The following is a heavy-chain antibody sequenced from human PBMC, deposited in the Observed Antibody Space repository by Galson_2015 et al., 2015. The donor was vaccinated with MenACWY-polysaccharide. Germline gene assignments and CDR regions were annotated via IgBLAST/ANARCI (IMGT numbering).Heavy chain of an antibody. J-gene: IGHJ4*02. V-gene: IGHV3-74*01. Sequence: SLRLSCAASGFTLSTYWMNWVRQVPGKGLVWVSHINYDGRTTSYADSVRGRFTISRDNAKSTLYLQMSSLRAEDKAIYYCVRGYSGGGDYWGQGTLVTVPS. D-gene: IGHD2-15*01. CDR1: GFTLSTYW. CDR2: INYDGRTT. CDR3: VRGYSGGGDY.